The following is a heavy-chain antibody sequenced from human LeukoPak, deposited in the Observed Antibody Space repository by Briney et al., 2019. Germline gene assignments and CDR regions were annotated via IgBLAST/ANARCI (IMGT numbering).Heavy chain of an antibody. CDR2: MTTLSGYI. CDR3: AVAPSPVYNDMWSYY. CDR1: GFNFGSYS. V-gene: IGHV3-21*01. Sequence: PGGSLRLSCAASGFNFGSYSMNWVRQAPGKGLEWVSSMTTLSGYINYADSVKGRFTISRDGAKNSFFLQLNSLRAEDTAVYHCAVAPSPVYNDMWSYYWGQGTPVTVSS. D-gene: IGHD3-9*01. J-gene: IGHJ4*02.